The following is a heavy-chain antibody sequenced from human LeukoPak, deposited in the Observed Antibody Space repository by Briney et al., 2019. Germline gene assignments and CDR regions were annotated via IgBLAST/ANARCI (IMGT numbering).Heavy chain of an antibody. CDR2: LVHSRGSP. J-gene: IGHJ4*02. CDR1: GYTFTAFY. D-gene: IGHD2-2*01. V-gene: IGHV1-46*01. Sequence: GASVKVSCKASGYTFTAFYIHWVRQAPGQGLEWMAKLVHSRGSPSYAQNFQGRVTVTSDTSTNTVHMELSSLTSDDSAVYYCARGAHQHSDSWGQGTLVSVSS. CDR3: ARGAHQHSDS.